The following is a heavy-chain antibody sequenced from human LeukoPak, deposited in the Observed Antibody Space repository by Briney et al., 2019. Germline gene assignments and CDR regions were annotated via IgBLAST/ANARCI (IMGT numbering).Heavy chain of an antibody. J-gene: IGHJ3*02. D-gene: IGHD6-19*01. V-gene: IGHV1-69*01. CDR1: GGTFSSYA. CDR2: IIPIFGTA. CDR3: ARDLYSSGWTDAFDI. Sequence: SVKVSCKASGGTFSSYAISWVRQAPGQGLEWMGGIIPIFGTANYAQKFQGRVTITADESTSTAYMELSRLTSDDTAVYYCARDLYSSGWTDAFDIWGQGTMVTVSS.